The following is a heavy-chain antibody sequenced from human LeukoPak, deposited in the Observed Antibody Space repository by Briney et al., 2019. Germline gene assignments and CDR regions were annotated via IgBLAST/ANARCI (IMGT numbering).Heavy chain of an antibody. CDR1: GYTFTSYD. CDR3: ARRSRSYGSGNIGGY. V-gene: IGHV1-8*01. D-gene: IGHD3-10*01. J-gene: IGHJ4*02. Sequence: ASVKVSCKASGYTFTSYDINWVRQATGQGLEWMGWMNPNSGNTGYAQKFQGRVTMTRNTSISTAYMELSSLKSEDTAVYYCARRSRSYGSGNIGGYWGQGTLVTVSS. CDR2: MNPNSGNT.